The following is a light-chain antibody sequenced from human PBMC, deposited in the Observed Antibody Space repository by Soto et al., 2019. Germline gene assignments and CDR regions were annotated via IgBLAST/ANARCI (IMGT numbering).Light chain of an antibody. Sequence: QSALTQPASVSGSPGQSITISCIGTSSDIGSYNYVSWYQQYPGKAPKLMIYDVTNRPSGVSNRFSGSKSGNTASLTISGLQAGEEADYYCASYTKSSPVVFGGGTKLTVL. CDR3: ASYTKSSPVV. CDR2: DVT. J-gene: IGLJ2*01. V-gene: IGLV2-14*01. CDR1: SSDIGSYNY.